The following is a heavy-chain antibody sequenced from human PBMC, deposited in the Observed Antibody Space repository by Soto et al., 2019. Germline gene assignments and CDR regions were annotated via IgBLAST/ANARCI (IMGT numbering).Heavy chain of an antibody. D-gene: IGHD3-10*01. J-gene: IGHJ4*02. V-gene: IGHV4-34*01. CDR1: CGSFRGYF. CDR3: RGGDF. Sequence: PSETLSLTCAVSCGSFRGYFWSWIRQSPDKGLEWIGEINDSGSTYYNPSFKSRLTISVDTSTSQISLRLTSVTAADSAVYYCRGGDFWGQGTRVTVSS. CDR2: INDSGST.